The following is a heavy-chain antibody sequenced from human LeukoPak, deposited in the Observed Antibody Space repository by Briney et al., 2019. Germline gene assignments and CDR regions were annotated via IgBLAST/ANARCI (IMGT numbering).Heavy chain of an antibody. V-gene: IGHV3-23*01. J-gene: IGHJ3*02. D-gene: IGHD2-21*01. CDR3: ARDPVIAGGGI. CDR2: ISGSGGST. Sequence: PGGSLRLSCAASGFTFNNYAMSWVRQAPGKGLEWVSAISGSGGSTYYADSVKGRFTISRDISKNTLYLQMNSLRAEDTAVYYCARDPVIAGGGIWGQGTMVTVSS. CDR1: GFTFNNYA.